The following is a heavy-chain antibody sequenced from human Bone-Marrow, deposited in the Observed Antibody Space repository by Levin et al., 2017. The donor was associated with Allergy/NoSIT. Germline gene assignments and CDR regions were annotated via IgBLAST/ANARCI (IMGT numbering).Heavy chain of an antibody. V-gene: IGHV4-4*02. Sequence: SSETLSLTCAVSGDSISSDKWWGWVRQPPGTGLEWIGEIHHIGSTNYNPSLKSRVTISVDKSKNQFSLRLQSVTAADTAVYYCARSSGCGGGSCYSDWGQGTLVTVSS. J-gene: IGHJ4*02. D-gene: IGHD2-15*01. CDR1: GDSISSDKW. CDR2: IHHIGST. CDR3: ARSSGCGGGSCYSD.